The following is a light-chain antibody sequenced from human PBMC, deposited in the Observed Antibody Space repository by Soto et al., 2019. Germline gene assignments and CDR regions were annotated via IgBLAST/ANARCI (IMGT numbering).Light chain of an antibody. V-gene: IGLV2-8*01. Sequence: QSVLTQPPSASGSPGQSVTISCTGTSSDIGAYNYVSWYQQHPGKAPKLMIHEVSKRPSGVPDRFSGSKSGNTASLTVSGLQAEDEADYYCSSYAGSNDRWVFGGGTSSPS. CDR1: SSDIGAYNY. CDR2: EVS. J-gene: IGLJ3*02. CDR3: SSYAGSNDRWV.